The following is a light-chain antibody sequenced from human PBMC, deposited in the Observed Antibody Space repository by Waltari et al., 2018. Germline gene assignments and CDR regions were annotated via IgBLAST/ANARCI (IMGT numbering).Light chain of an antibody. CDR2: HDS. Sequence: SYMLTQPPSVSVSPGQTASIPCYRDKLGDKYACWYQQKPGQPPVLVIYHDSKRPSGIRGRFSGSNSRNTATRTISGTQAMDEADYYCQAWCSSTAAVLFAGGTKLVAL. CDR1: KLGDKY. J-gene: IGLJ2*01. V-gene: IGLV3-1*01. CDR3: QAWCSSTAAVL.